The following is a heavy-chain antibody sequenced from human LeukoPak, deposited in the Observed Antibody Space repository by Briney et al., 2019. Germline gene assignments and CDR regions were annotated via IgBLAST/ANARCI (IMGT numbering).Heavy chain of an antibody. CDR2: INPDGSET. D-gene: IGHD6-19*01. CDR3: VRGGGSGNPFAS. CDR1: GFTLSRFW. Sequence: GGSLRLSCAASGFTLSRFWMTWVRQAPGKGLEWVANINPDGSETNYMDSVKGRFTIARDNAMNSLYLQINSLSAEDTSLYYCVRGGGSGNPFASWGQGALVTVSS. J-gene: IGHJ4*02. V-gene: IGHV3-7*01.